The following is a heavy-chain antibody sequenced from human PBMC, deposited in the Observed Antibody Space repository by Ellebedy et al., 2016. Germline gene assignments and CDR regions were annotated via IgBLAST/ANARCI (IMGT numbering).Heavy chain of an antibody. CDR1: GFTFNDYA. CDR3: AKGNMDYFYH. V-gene: IGHV3-9*01. J-gene: IGHJ4*02. CDR2: ISWDSAVI. Sequence: SLKISXAGSGFTFNDYALHWVRQAPGKGLEWVSGISWDSAVIGYGGSVKGRFTISKDSAKNYLYLQMNSLRPEDTAFYYCAKGNMDYFYHWGQGTLVTVSS. D-gene: IGHD2/OR15-2a*01.